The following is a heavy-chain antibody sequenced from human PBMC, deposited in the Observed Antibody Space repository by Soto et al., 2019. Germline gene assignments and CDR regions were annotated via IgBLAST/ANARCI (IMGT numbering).Heavy chain of an antibody. D-gene: IGHD6-6*01. Sequence: QVQLQQWGAGLLKPSETLSLTCAVYDGSFSGNYWIWIRQIPGKGLEWIGEINHSGSTNFNPSLKSRVTISIDTSKNQFSLRLSSVTAADTPVYHCAGGRMPARGDFGYWGQGTQVTVSS. J-gene: IGHJ4*02. CDR3: AGGRMPARGDFGY. V-gene: IGHV4-34*01. CDR2: INHSGST. CDR1: DGSFSGNY.